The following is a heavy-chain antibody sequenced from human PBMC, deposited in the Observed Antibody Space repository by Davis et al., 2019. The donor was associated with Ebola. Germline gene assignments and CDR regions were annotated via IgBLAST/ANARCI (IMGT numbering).Heavy chain of an antibody. D-gene: IGHD2-15*01. Sequence: AASVTVSCKASVYTFTSSGISWVRQAPGQGLEWMGWISAYNGNTNYAQKLQGRVTMTTDTSTSTAYMELRSLRYDDTAVYYCARDRGYCSGGSCYHNWFDPWGQGTLVTVSS. CDR1: VYTFTSSG. J-gene: IGHJ5*02. CDR2: ISAYNGNT. CDR3: ARDRGYCSGGSCYHNWFDP. V-gene: IGHV1-18*01.